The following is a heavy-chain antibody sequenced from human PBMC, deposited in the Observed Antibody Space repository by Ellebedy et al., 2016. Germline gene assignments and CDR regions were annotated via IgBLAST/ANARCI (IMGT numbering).Heavy chain of an antibody. J-gene: IGHJ5*02. CDR3: AAYYAGIGGRGS. D-gene: IGHD2-15*01. V-gene: IGHV4-39*07. Sequence: GSLRLSXTVSHGSISSNSYYWDWIRQPPVKGLEWIGNIYYTGSTYYNPSLKSRVTTSVDTSKNQFSLKLTSVTAADTAVYYCAAYYAGIGGRGSWGQGTLVTVSS. CDR2: IYYTGST. CDR1: HGSISSNSYY.